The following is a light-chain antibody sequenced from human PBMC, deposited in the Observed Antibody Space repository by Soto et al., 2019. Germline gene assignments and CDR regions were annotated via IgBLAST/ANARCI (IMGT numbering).Light chain of an antibody. J-gene: IGLJ1*01. V-gene: IGLV2-14*01. CDR2: EVS. Sequence: QSVLTQPASVSGSPGQSITISCTGTSSDVGGYNYVSWYQQHPGKAPKLMIYEVSNRPSGVSNRFSGSKSGNTASLTISGLQAEDEADYYCSSYTSSTPYVFGTGTTVTVL. CDR3: SSYTSSTPYV. CDR1: SSDVGGYNY.